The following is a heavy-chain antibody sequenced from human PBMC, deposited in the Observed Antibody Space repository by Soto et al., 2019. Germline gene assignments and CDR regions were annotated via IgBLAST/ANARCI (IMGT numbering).Heavy chain of an antibody. V-gene: IGHV4-39*01. D-gene: IGHD3-3*01. Sequence: SETLSLTCPVSGGSIRHSSFYWGWLRQPPGKGLDWIGTIYYSGTTYYNPSLKSRVTISVDTSKNQFSLKLSSVTAADTAMYYCARLWSGYLDWFDPWGQGTLVTVSS. J-gene: IGHJ5*02. CDR2: IYYSGTT. CDR3: ARLWSGYLDWFDP. CDR1: GGSIRHSSFY.